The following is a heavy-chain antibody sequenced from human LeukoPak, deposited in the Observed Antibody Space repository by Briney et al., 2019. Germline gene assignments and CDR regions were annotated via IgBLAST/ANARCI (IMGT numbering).Heavy chain of an antibody. D-gene: IGHD1-1*01. J-gene: IGHJ4*02. CDR1: GGSISSYY. Sequence: SETLSLTCTVSGGSISSYYWSWIRQPPGKGLEWIGYIYYSGSTNYNPSLKSRVTISVDTSKNQFSLKLSSVTAADTAVYYCAERALKNNWYKVYLYFWGQGTLVTVSS. CDR3: AERALKNNWYKVYLYF. V-gene: IGHV4-59*01. CDR2: IYYSGST.